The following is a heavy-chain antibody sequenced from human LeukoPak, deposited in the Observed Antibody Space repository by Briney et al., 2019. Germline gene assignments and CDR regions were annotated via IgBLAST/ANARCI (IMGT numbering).Heavy chain of an antibody. Sequence: SETLSLTCTVSGVSISSSNSYWGWIRQPPGKGLEWIGSIYYSGSTYYNPSLKSRVTISVDTSKNQFSLKLSSVTAADTAVYYCAGGEVPNYYYYYMDVWGKGTTVTVSS. CDR2: IYYSGST. CDR1: GVSISSSNSY. J-gene: IGHJ6*03. CDR3: AGGEVPNYYYYYMDV. V-gene: IGHV4-39*07. D-gene: IGHD3-16*01.